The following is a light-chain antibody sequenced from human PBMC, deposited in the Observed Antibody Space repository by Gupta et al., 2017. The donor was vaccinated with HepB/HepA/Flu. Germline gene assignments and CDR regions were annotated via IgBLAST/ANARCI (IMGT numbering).Light chain of an antibody. CDR3: LQDDEFPLT. V-gene: IGKV1-6*01. Sequence: AIQMTQSPSLLSASVGDRVTITCRASQAIRGDLGWYQQKPGKAPKLLIYAASTLQSGVPSRFSGSGSGTDFTLTISNLQPEDFATYYCLQDDEFPLTFGGGTKVEIK. J-gene: IGKJ4*01. CDR2: AAS. CDR1: QAIRGD.